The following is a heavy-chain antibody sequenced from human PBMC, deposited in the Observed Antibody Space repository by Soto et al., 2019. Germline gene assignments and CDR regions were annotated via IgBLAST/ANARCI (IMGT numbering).Heavy chain of an antibody. D-gene: IGHD6-19*01. J-gene: IGHJ6*02. Sequence: QVQLVESGGGVVQPGRSLGLSCAASGFTFSEYGMHWVRQAPGKGLEWVAVISYDGSYKYYADSVKGRFAISRDNSKKTLYPQMNSLRAEDTAVYYCAKDSGWYFNYYGMDVWGQGTTVTVSS. V-gene: IGHV3-30*18. CDR2: ISYDGSYK. CDR1: GFTFSEYG. CDR3: AKDSGWYFNYYGMDV.